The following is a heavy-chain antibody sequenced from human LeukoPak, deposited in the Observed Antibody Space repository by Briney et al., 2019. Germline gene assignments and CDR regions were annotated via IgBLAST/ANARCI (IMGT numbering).Heavy chain of an antibody. CDR1: GFAFSSYN. CDR3: ARRPYSDTSGRLSDV. Sequence: GGSLRLSCAASGFAFSSYNMDWVRQAPGKGLEWISYIGSSGSPTHYADSVGGRFTISRDNAKNSLYLQMNSLRDEDTAVYFCARRPYSDTSGRLSDVWGQGTTVTVSS. CDR2: IGSSGSPT. D-gene: IGHD3-22*01. V-gene: IGHV3-48*02. J-gene: IGHJ6*02.